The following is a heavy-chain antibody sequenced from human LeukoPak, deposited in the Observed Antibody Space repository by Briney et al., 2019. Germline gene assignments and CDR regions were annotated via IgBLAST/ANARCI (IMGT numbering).Heavy chain of an antibody. V-gene: IGHV3-21*01. D-gene: IGHD3-3*01. CDR1: GFTFSLYT. Sequence: GGSLRLSCAASGFTFSLYTMTWVRQTPGRGLEWVSSIGGPLNDIHYSNKVKGRFAISRDNSKNTLYLQMNSLRAEDTAVYYCARDPRITIFGVVIIGGNFDYWGQGTLVTVSS. J-gene: IGHJ4*02. CDR2: IGGPLNDI. CDR3: ARDPRITIFGVVIIGGNFDY.